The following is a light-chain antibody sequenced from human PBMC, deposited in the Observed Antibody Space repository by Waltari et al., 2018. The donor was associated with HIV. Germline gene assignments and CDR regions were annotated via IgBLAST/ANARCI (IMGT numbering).Light chain of an antibody. J-gene: IGKJ1*01. V-gene: IGKV1-5*03. CDR1: QSIIVW. Sequence: DIQMTQSPSTLSASVGDRVNITCRASQSIIVWLAWYQQKPGKAPKLLIYKASSLESGVPSMFSGSGSGTEFTLTISSLQPDDFATYYCQQYYSSQGTFGQGTKVEIK. CDR2: KAS. CDR3: QQYYSSQGT.